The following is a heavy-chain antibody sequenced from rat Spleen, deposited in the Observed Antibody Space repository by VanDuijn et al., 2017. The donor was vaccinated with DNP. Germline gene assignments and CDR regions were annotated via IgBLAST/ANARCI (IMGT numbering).Heavy chain of an antibody. CDR3: TSIRN. J-gene: IGHJ3*01. CDR2: IGSDGST. D-gene: IGHD1-10*01. V-gene: IGHV2-1*01. Sequence: QVQLKESGPGLVQPSQTLSLTCTVSGFSLTSNSVSWVRQPPGKGLEWMGTIGSDGSTDGNSALKSRLSISRDTSKSQVFLKMNSLQIEDTAIYFCTSIRNWGQGTLVTVSS. CDR1: GFSLTSNS.